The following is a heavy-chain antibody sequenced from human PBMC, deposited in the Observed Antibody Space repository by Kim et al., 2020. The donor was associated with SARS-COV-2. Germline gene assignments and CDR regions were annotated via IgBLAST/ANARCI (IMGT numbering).Heavy chain of an antibody. V-gene: IGHV3-74*01. D-gene: IGHD2-8*02. J-gene: IGHJ4*01. CDR1: GFTFRDYY. Sequence: GGSLRLSCAASGFTFRDYYMYWVRQAPGKGLVSVSRLNRDGGIIDYVDSVKGRFTASRDNVKNMLYLQMNSLRVEDTALYFCARGGGVACNLWGQGSL. CDR3: ARGGGVACNL. CDR2: LNRDGGII.